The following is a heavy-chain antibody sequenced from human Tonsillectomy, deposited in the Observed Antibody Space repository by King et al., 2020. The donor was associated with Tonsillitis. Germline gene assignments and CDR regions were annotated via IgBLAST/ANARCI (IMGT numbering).Heavy chain of an antibody. D-gene: IGHD3-10*01. CDR2: TNPSGST. CDR1: GGSFSIYY. J-gene: IGHJ4*02. CDR3: ARGVPPYYYGSGEFDY. V-gene: IGHV4-34*01. Sequence: LQQWGAGLLKPSETLSLTCAVYGGSFSIYYWTWIRQTPGKGLEWIGETNPSGSTNYTPSLKSRVTISVDSSKNLFSLNLTSVTAADTAVYYCARGVPPYYYGSGEFDYWGQGTLVTVSS.